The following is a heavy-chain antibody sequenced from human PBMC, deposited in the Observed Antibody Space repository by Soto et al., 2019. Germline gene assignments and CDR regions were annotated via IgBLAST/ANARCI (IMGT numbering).Heavy chain of an antibody. V-gene: IGHV1-2*02. CDR3: TTLRLDP. CDR2: VNTNTGLT. CDR1: GYTFTAFY. Sequence: QVQLVQSGPEVKKPGASVKVSCQASGYTFTAFYMNWVRQAPGQGLEWMGWVNTNTGLTKYAQKFRDRVTMTRDTAINTAYMEWSGLTSDDTAVYYCTTLRLDPWGQGTLVTVSS. D-gene: IGHD1-26*01. J-gene: IGHJ5*02.